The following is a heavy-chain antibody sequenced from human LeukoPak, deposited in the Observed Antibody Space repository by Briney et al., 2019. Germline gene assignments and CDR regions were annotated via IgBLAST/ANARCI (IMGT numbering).Heavy chain of an antibody. CDR1: GFIFSSYA. CDR2: ISGSGGST. CDR3: AKGGPAVAGTVDY. Sequence: GGSLRLSCAASGFIFSSYAMSWVRQAPGKGLGWVSGISGSGGSTYYADSVKGRFSISRDNSKNTLYLQMNSLRAEDTAVYYCAKGGPAVAGTVDYWGQGTLVTVSS. D-gene: IGHD6-19*01. V-gene: IGHV3-23*01. J-gene: IGHJ4*02.